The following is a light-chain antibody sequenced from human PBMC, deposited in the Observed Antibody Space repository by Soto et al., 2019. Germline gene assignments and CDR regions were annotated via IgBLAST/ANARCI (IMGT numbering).Light chain of an antibody. J-gene: IGKJ1*01. CDR2: WAS. CDR3: QQYDNWWT. Sequence: DIVLTQSPDSLAVSLGERATINCKSSQSILYNSNNEKYLAWYQQKAGQPPKLLIYWASTRDSGVPDRFSGSGSGTDFTLTINSLQAEDVAVYYCQQYDNWWTFGQGTRVEIK. CDR1: QSILYNSNNEKY. V-gene: IGKV4-1*01.